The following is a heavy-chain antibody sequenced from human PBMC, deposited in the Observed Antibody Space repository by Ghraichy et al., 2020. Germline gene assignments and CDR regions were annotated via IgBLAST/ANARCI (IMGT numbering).Heavy chain of an antibody. CDR3: ARDVYSSSSLFYYYYGMDV. V-gene: IGHV3-74*01. J-gene: IGHJ6*02. CDR2: INSDGSST. D-gene: IGHD6-6*01. Sequence: GGSLRLSCAASGFTFSSYWMHWVRQAPGKGLVWVSRINSDGSSTSYADSVKGRFTISRDNAKNTLYLQMNSLRAEDTAVYYCARDVYSSSSLFYYYYGMDVWGQGTTVTVSS. CDR1: GFTFSSYW.